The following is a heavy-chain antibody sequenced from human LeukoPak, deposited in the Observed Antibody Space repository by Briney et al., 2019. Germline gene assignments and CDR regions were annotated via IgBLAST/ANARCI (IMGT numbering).Heavy chain of an antibody. CDR1: GFTFDDYA. J-gene: IGHJ1*01. CDR2: ISWNSGSI. V-gene: IGHV3-9*01. CDR3: AKDKNYDSSGFQH. Sequence: GGSLRLSCAASGFTFDDYAMHWVRQAPGKGLEWVSGISWNSGSIGYADSVKGQFTISRDNAKNSLYLQVNSLRAEDTALYYCAKDKNYDSSGFQHWGQGTLVTVSS. D-gene: IGHD3-22*01.